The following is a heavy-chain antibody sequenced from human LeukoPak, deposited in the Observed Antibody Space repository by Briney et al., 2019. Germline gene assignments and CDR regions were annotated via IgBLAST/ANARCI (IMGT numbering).Heavy chain of an antibody. CDR2: IYYSGST. J-gene: IGHJ3*02. V-gene: IGHV4-39*07. CDR3: VRGRVVRRGFDI. CDR1: GGSISSSSYY. D-gene: IGHD3-22*01. Sequence: SETLSLTCTVSGGSISSSSYYWGWIRQPPGKGLEWIGSIYYSGSTYYNPSLKSRVTISVDTSKNQFSLKLSSVTAADTAVYYCVRGRVVRRGFDIWGQGTMVTVSS.